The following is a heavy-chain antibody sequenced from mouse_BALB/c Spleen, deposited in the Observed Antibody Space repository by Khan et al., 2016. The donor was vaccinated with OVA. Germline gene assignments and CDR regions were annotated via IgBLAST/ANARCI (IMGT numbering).Heavy chain of an antibody. CDR3: ARGNYYGYYFDY. Sequence: EVQLVESGPGLVKPSQSLSLTCTVTGYSITSGYAWNWIRQFPGNKLEWMGYISYSGVTSYTLSLKSRISITRDTSKNQFFLQLNSVTTEDTATYYCARGNYYGYYFDYWGQGTTHTVSS. D-gene: IGHD1-1*01. CDR1: GYSITSGYA. CDR2: ISYSGVT. V-gene: IGHV3-2*02. J-gene: IGHJ2*01.